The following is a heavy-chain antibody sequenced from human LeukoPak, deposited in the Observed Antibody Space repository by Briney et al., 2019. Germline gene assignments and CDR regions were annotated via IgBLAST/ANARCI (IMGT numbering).Heavy chain of an antibody. Sequence: GASVKVSCKASGGTFSSYAISWVRQAPGQGLEWMGRIIPILGIANYAQKFQGRVTITADKSTSTAYMELSSLRSEDTAVYYCARDDGDSPPGVYYGMDVWGQGTTVTVSS. CDR3: ARDDGDSPPGVYYGMDV. CDR1: GGTFSSYA. CDR2: IIPILGIA. D-gene: IGHD4-17*01. V-gene: IGHV1-69*04. J-gene: IGHJ6*02.